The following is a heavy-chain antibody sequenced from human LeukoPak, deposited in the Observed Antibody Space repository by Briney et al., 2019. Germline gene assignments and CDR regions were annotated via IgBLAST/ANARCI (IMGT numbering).Heavy chain of an antibody. CDR2: ISGSGDT. J-gene: IGHJ1*01. V-gene: IGHV3-23*01. Sequence: GGSLRLSCAVSGFTLRNHAMHWVRRAPGKGLEWVSAISGSGDTFYADSVKGRFTISRDNSKNTLYLQMNSLRAEDTAVYHCAKDRPHKHWGQGTLVTVYS. CDR3: AKDRPHKH. CDR1: GFTLRNHA.